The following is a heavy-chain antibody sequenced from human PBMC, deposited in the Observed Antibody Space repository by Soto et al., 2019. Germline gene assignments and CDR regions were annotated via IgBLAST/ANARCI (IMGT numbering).Heavy chain of an antibody. J-gene: IGHJ4*02. V-gene: IGHV1-69*06. CDR2: IIPIFNST. Sequence: QVQLVQSGAEVKTPGSSLKVSCKVSGSRFSNYVISWVRQAPGHGLEWLGRIIPIFNSTKYAQSFQGRVTIYADKSTSTASLELSSLRSDATAVYYCAREGRGKKAGYNGLVSLGYWGQGTLVTVSS. CDR1: GSRFSNYV. D-gene: IGHD2-2*02. CDR3: AREGRGKKAGYNGLVSLGY.